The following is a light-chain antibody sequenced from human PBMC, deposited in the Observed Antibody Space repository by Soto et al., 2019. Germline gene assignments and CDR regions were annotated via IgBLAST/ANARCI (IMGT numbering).Light chain of an antibody. CDR2: EVN. Sequence: QSALTQPPSASGSPGQSVTISCTGTSSDVGAYIFVSWYQQPPGTAPKLIMYEVNTRPSGVPDRFSGSKSGSTASLTISGLQAEDEADYYCSLYISGSTYVFGTGTKVTVL. V-gene: IGLV2-18*01. J-gene: IGLJ1*01. CDR1: SSDVGAYIF. CDR3: SLYISGSTYV.